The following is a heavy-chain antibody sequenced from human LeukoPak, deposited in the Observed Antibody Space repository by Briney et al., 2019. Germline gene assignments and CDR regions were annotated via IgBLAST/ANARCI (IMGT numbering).Heavy chain of an antibody. J-gene: IGHJ4*02. CDR1: GFTFSNYA. CDR2: ISYDGKNK. Sequence: QAGGSLRLSCAASGFTFSNYAMHWVRQAPGKGLEWVAVISYDGKNKYYEDSVKVRFTISRDNSKNTLHLQMNSLRVEDTAVYYCVKETAWYFDQWGQGTLVTVSS. V-gene: IGHV3-30*18. CDR3: VKETAWYFDQ.